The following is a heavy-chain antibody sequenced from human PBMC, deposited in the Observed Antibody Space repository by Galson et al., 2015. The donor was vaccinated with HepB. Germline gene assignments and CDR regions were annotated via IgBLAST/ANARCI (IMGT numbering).Heavy chain of an antibody. CDR2: IWFDGSDK. Sequence: SLRLSCAASGFTFSSHGMSWVRQAPGKGLERVAVIWFDGSDKYYSDSVKGRFTISRDNSKNTVYLQLNSLRAEDTAVYYCARGAISPYCSRTRCFDEAWDYGGQGTLVAVSS. D-gene: IGHD2-2*01. V-gene: IGHV3-33*07. J-gene: IGHJ4*02. CDR3: ARGAISPYCSRTRCFDEAWDY. CDR1: GFTFSSHG.